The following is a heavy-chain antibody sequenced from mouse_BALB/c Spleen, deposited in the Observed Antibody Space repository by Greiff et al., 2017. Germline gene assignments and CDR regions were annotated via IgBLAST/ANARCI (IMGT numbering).Heavy chain of an antibody. J-gene: IGHJ1*01. CDR3: ARGVDGLWYFDV. CDR1: GDSITSGY. Sequence: EVQRVESGPSLVKPSQTLSLTCSVTGDSITSGYWNWIRKFPGNKLEYMGYISYSGSTYYNPSLKSRISITRDTSKNQYYLQLNSVTTEDTATYYCARGVDGLWYFDVWGAGTTVTVSS. CDR2: ISYSGST. V-gene: IGHV3-8*02. D-gene: IGHD2-3*01.